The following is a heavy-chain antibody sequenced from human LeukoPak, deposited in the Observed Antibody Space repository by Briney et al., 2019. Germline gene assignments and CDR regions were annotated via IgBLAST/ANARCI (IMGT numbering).Heavy chain of an antibody. V-gene: IGHV4-59*01. CDR1: GGSISSYY. D-gene: IGHD3-10*02. CDR2: IYYSGST. Sequence: SETLSLTCTVSGGSISSYYWSWIRQPPGKGLECIGYIYYSGSTNYNPSLKSRVTISVDTSKNQFSLKLSSVTAADTAVYYCARADSKLFGGFDYWGQGTLVTVSS. J-gene: IGHJ4*02. CDR3: ARADSKLFGGFDY.